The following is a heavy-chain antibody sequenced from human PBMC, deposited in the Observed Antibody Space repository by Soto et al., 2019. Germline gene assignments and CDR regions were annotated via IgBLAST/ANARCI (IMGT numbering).Heavy chain of an antibody. CDR2: ISSRSDYI. Sequence: GGSLRLSCVASGFTLSSYRMTWVRQGPGKGLEWVSSISSRSDYIHYTDSVKGRFTISRDNAKNLLYLQMNSLRAEDAAVYYCAREKEDEGSSSLRVYYGVDVWGQGTTVT. CDR3: AREKEDEGSSSLRVYYGVDV. J-gene: IGHJ6*02. CDR1: GFTLSSYR. V-gene: IGHV3-21*01. D-gene: IGHD6-6*01.